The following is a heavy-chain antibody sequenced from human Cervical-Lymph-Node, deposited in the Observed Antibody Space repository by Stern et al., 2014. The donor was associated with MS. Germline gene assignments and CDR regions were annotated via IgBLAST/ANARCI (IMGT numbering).Heavy chain of an antibody. D-gene: IGHD2-15*01. CDR2: ISYDGSSK. CDR3: TREDCSGGSCRGMDV. V-gene: IGHV3-30-3*01. Sequence: QVQLVQSGGDVVQPGRSLRLSCAASRFSISDYAMHWVRQAPGKGLEWVATISYDGSSKRYADSVKGRFTISRDNLKNTVYVQMNSPRAEDTAVYYCTREDCSGGSCRGMDVWGQGTTVTVSS. CDR1: RFSISDYA. J-gene: IGHJ6*02.